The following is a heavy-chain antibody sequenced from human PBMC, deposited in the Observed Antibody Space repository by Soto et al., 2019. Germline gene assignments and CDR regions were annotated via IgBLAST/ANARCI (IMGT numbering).Heavy chain of an antibody. Sequence: SETLSLTCSVSGGSISSGHYYWTWIRQHPGKGLEWIGYINYSGSTYYNPSLKSRITISLDKSKQQFSLKLSSVTAADTAVYYCARGTEGYAHPFDSWGQGTLVTVYS. D-gene: IGHD5-12*01. CDR3: ARGTEGYAHPFDS. CDR1: GGSISSGHYY. CDR2: INYSGST. J-gene: IGHJ4*02. V-gene: IGHV4-31*03.